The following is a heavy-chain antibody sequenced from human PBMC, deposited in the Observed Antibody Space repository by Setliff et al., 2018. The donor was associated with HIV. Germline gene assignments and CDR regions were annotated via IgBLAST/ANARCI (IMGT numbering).Heavy chain of an antibody. D-gene: IGHD4-4*01. CDR2: ISSSSSYI. J-gene: IGHJ4*02. Sequence: GESLRISCAASGFTFSSYSMNWVRQAPGKGLEWVSSISSSSSYIYYADSVKGRFTISRDNAKNSLYLQMNSLRAEDTAVYYCARFRLYHYSNKVDYWGQGTLVTVSS. CDR3: ARFRLYHYSNKVDY. V-gene: IGHV3-21*01. CDR1: GFTFSSYS.